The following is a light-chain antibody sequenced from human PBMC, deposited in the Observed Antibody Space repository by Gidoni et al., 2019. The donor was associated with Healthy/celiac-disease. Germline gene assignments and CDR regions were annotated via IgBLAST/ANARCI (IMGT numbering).Light chain of an antibody. CDR2: DVS. J-gene: IGLJ2*01. CDR3: CSYAGSYTVV. Sequence: QSALPQPRSVSGTRGQSVTISCTGTSSDVGGYNYVSWYQQHPGKAPKLMIYDVSKRPSGVPDRFSGSKSGNTASLTISGLQAEDEADYYCCSYAGSYTVVFGGGTKLTVL. CDR1: SSDVGGYNY. V-gene: IGLV2-11*01.